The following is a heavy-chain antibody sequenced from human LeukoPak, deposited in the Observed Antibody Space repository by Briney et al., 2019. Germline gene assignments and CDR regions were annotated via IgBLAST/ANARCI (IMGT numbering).Heavy chain of an antibody. J-gene: IGHJ4*02. V-gene: IGHV3-30*04. Sequence: PGGSLRLSCAASGFTFSSYAMHWVRQAPGKGLEWVAVISYDGSNKYYADSVKGRFTISRDNVKNSLYLQMNSLRVEDTAVYYCALSNGWLLTDWGQGTLVIAPS. D-gene: IGHD6-19*01. CDR2: ISYDGSNK. CDR1: GFTFSSYA. CDR3: ALSNGWLLTD.